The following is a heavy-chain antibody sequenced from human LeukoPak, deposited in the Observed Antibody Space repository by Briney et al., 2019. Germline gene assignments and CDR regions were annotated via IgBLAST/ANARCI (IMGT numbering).Heavy chain of an antibody. CDR2: IIPILGIA. Sequence: ASVKVSCKASGGTFSSYAISWVRQAPGQGLEWMGRIIPILGIANYAQKFQGRVTNTADKSTSTAYMELSSLRSEDTAVYYCARVRAGATTSGAFDIWGQGTMVTVSS. CDR1: GGTFSSYA. CDR3: ARVRAGATTSGAFDI. J-gene: IGHJ3*02. D-gene: IGHD1-26*01. V-gene: IGHV1-69*04.